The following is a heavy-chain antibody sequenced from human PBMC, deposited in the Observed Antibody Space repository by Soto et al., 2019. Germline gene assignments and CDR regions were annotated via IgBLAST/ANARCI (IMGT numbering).Heavy chain of an antibody. Sequence: PGGSLRLSCSASGFTFSSYAMHWVRQAPGKGLEYVSAISSNGGSTYYADSVKGRFTISRDNSKNTLYLQMSSLGAEDTAVYYCVKGYCSSTSCSPTDGMDVWGQGTTVTVSS. CDR3: VKGYCSSTSCSPTDGMDV. D-gene: IGHD2-2*01. CDR1: GFTFSSYA. CDR2: ISSNGGST. J-gene: IGHJ6*02. V-gene: IGHV3-64D*06.